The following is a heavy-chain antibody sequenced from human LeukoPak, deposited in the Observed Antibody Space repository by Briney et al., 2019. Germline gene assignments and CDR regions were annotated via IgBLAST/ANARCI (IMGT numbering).Heavy chain of an antibody. D-gene: IGHD5-18*01. Sequence: PGGSLRLSCAASGFTFSSYAMHWVRQAPGKGLEWVAVISYDGSNKYYADSVKGRFTISRDNSKNTLYLQMNSLRAEDTAVYYCAGVDTAMVYYYYGMDVWGQGTTVTVSS. J-gene: IGHJ6*02. V-gene: IGHV3-30-3*01. CDR3: AGVDTAMVYYYYGMDV. CDR1: GFTFSSYA. CDR2: ISYDGSNK.